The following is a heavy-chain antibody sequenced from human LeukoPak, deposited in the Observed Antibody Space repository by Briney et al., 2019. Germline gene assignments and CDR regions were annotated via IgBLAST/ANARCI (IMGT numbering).Heavy chain of an antibody. Sequence: SETLSLICTVSGGSITSGSFYWGWIRQPPGKGLEWIASVYYSGDTYYNPSLESQVTISVDTSRNQFSLKLNSVTAADTAVYYCARVSCSGGACPFGSWFDPWGQGTLVTVSS. CDR2: VYYSGDT. J-gene: IGHJ5*02. CDR1: GGSITSGSFY. D-gene: IGHD2-15*01. V-gene: IGHV4-39*01. CDR3: ARVSCSGGACPFGSWFDP.